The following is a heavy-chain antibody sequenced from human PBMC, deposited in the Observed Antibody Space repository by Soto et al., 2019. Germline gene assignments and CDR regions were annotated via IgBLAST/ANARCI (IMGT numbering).Heavy chain of an antibody. CDR2: ISPNSGNI. Sequence: QVHLVQCGAEVKKPGASVNVSCKTSGYTFTRNGISWVRQAPGQGLEWMGWISPNSGNIKYAQKLQGRVIMTTDTSTSTAYMELRSLRSDDTAVYYCVKDRDSNSWPSRDVWGPGTTVTVSS. CDR1: GYTFTRNG. D-gene: IGHD3-22*01. J-gene: IGHJ6*02. V-gene: IGHV1-18*01. CDR3: VKDRDSNSWPSRDV.